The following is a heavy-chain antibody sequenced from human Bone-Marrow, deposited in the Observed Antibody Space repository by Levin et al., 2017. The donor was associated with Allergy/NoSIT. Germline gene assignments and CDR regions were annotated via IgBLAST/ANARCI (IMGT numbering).Heavy chain of an antibody. J-gene: IGHJ5*02. CDR2: INPNSGGT. CDR3: ARVRGGLRTASQIETYTGGWFEP. V-gene: IGHV1-2*05. D-gene: IGHD7-27*01. CDR1: GYTCNGHD. Sequence: GESLKISCKASGYTCNGHDIDWVRQTPGQGLEWMGRINPNSGGTFYSKKFQDRLAMTRDTSINTVYVELRRLSRGDTGVYYCARVRGGLRTASQIETYTGGWFEPWGQGSLVTVSS.